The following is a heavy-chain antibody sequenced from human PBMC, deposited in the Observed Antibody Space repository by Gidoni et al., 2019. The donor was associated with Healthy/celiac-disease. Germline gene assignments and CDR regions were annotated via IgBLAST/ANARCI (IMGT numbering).Heavy chain of an antibody. J-gene: IGHJ4*02. CDR3: ARGSIASYSQYYFDY. CDR1: AYTFTSYY. CDR2: INPSGGST. D-gene: IGHD5-18*01. Sequence: QVQLVQSGAEVKKPGASVKVSCKASAYTFTSYYMHWVRQAPGQGLEWMGIINPSGGSTSYAQKFQGRVTMTRDTSTSTVYMELSSLRSEDTAVYYCARGSIASYSQYYFDYWGQGTLVTVSS. V-gene: IGHV1-46*01.